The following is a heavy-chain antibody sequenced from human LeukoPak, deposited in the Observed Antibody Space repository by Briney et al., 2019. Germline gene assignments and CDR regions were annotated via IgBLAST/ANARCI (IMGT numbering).Heavy chain of an antibody. CDR1: GGSISSYY. D-gene: IGHD6-19*01. J-gene: IGHJ4*01. V-gene: IGHV4-4*07. Sequence: SETLSLTCTVSGGSISSYYWTWIRQPAGKGLEWIGRIYSTGSTNYNPSLNSRVTMSVDTSKNQVSLKLSSVTAADTAVYYCARRIAVAGKAGFDYWGQGTLVTVSS. CDR2: IYSTGST. CDR3: ARRIAVAGKAGFDY.